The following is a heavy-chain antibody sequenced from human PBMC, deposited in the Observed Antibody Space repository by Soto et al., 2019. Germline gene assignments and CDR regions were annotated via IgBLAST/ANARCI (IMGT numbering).Heavy chain of an antibody. CDR1: GFTFSSYG. V-gene: IGHV3-30*18. J-gene: IGHJ6*02. CDR3: AKDRAYCTNGVCYTGTRVRSQYYYYYGMDV. CDR2: ISYDGSNK. Sequence: QVQLVESGGGVVQPGRSLRLSCAASGFTFSSYGMHWVRQAPGKGLEWVAVISYDGSNKYYADSVKGRFTISRDNSKNTLYLQMNSLRAEGTAVYYCAKDRAYCTNGVCYTGTRVRSQYYYYYGMDVWGQGTTVTVSS. D-gene: IGHD2-8*01.